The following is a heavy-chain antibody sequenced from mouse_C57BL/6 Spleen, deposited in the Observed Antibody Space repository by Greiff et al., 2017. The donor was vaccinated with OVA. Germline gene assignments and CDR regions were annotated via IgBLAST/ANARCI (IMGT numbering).Heavy chain of an antibody. V-gene: IGHV5-17*01. J-gene: IGHJ3*01. CDR2: ISSGSSTI. CDR3: ARDYSKAWFAY. CDR1: GFTFSDYG. D-gene: IGHD2-5*01. Sequence: EVQVVESGGGLVKPGGSLKLSCAASGFTFSDYGMHWVRQAPEKGLEWVAYISSGSSTIYYADTVKGRFTISRDNAKNTLFLQMTSLRSEDTAMYYCARDYSKAWFAYWGQGTLVTVSA.